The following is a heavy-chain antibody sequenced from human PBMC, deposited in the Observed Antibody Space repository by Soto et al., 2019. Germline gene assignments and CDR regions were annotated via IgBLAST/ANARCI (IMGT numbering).Heavy chain of an antibody. J-gene: IGHJ6*02. CDR1: GYTFTDYY. V-gene: IGHV1-2*04. Sequence: QVQLVQSGAEVKKPGASVKVSCKASGYTFTDYYMHWVRQAPGQRLEWMGWINPNSGTTNYAQKFQGWVTMTRDTPITTVYMEVSRLRSDDTAVYYCARVPRGVYYGMDVWGQGTTVTVSS. CDR2: INPNSGTT. CDR3: ARVPRGVYYGMDV. D-gene: IGHD3-10*01.